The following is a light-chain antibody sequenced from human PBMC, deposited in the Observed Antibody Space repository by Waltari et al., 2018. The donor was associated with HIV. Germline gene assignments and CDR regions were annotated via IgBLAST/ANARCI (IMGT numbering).Light chain of an antibody. Sequence: QSALTQPASVSGSPGQSITISCTRTRSDVGGYQSVYWYHKHPAKAPKLMIFDVSNRPSGVSNRFSGSKSGNTASLTISGLQAEDEAHYFCSSYTSTTTLVVFGGGTKLTVL. CDR3: SSYTSTTTLVV. V-gene: IGLV2-14*03. CDR2: DVS. J-gene: IGLJ3*02. CDR1: RSDVGGYQS.